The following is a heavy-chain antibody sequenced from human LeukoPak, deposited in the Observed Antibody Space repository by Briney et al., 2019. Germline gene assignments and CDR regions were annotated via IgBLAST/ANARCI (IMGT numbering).Heavy chain of an antibody. CDR3: AKDLADRPNFYYYYMDV. CDR1: GFTFSSYA. D-gene: IGHD6-6*01. J-gene: IGHJ6*03. V-gene: IGHV3-23*01. Sequence: GGSLRLSCAVSGFTFSSYAMSWIRQAPGKGLEWVSVISGSESSSYYADSVKGRFTISRDNSNNTLNLQMNSLRAEDTAIYYCAKDLADRPNFYYYYMDVWGKGTTVTVSS. CDR2: ISGSESSS.